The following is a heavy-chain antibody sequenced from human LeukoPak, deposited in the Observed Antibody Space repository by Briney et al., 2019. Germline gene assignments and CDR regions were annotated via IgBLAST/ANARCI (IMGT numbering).Heavy chain of an antibody. CDR1: GFAFKNYA. CDR3: AKTQWKVGATDYFDY. D-gene: IGHD1-26*01. CDR2: INDNGGQR. V-gene: IGHV3-23*01. J-gene: IGHJ4*01. Sequence: GGSLRLSCAASGFAFKNYAMTWVRQAPGKGLQWVSNINDNGGQRHYADSVKGRLTISRDNSKNTLFLQMDSLRAEDTAVYYCAKTQWKVGATDYFDYWGHGILVTVSS.